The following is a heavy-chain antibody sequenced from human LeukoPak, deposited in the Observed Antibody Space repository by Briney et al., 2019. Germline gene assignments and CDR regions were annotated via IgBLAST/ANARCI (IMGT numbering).Heavy chain of an antibody. J-gene: IGHJ4*02. CDR1: GGTFSSYA. Sequence: SVKVSCKASGGTFSSYAISWVRQAPGQGLEWMGGIIPIFGTANYAQKFQGRVTITADESTSTAYMELSSLRSEDTAVYYCARHPYNWKSEFDYWGQGTLVTVSS. D-gene: IGHD1-1*01. V-gene: IGHV1-69*13. CDR2: IIPIFGTA. CDR3: ARHPYNWKSEFDY.